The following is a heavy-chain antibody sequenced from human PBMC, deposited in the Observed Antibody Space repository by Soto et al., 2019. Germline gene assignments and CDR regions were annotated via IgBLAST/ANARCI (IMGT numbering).Heavy chain of an antibody. D-gene: IGHD3-22*01. V-gene: IGHV3-11*06. Sequence: SLRLSCAASGFTFSDYYMSWIRQAPGKGLEWVSYISSSSSYTSYADSVKGRFTISRGNAKNSLYLQMNSLRAEDTAVYCCARDYDANGGYYPNSYCHYYGMDVWGQGTTVTVSS. J-gene: IGHJ6*02. CDR1: GFTFSDYY. CDR3: ARDYDANGGYYPNSYCHYYGMDV. CDR2: ISSSSSYT.